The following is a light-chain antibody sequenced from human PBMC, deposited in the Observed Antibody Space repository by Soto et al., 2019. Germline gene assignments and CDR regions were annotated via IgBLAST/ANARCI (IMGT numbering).Light chain of an antibody. V-gene: IGLV1-51*02. CDR2: ETN. CDR1: SSNIGKNY. J-gene: IGLJ2*01. Sequence: QSVLTQPPSVSAASGQKVTISCSGSSSNIGKNYVSWYQQLPGTAPKLLIYETNKRPSGIPARFSGSKSGTSAPLGISGLQSGDEDDYYCGTWDTSLTVVLFGGGTKLTVL. CDR3: GTWDTSLTVVL.